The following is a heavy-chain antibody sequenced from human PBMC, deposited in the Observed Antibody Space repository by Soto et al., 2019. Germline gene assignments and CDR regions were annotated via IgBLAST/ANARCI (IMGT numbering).Heavy chain of an antibody. CDR1: GNTFTSYY. J-gene: IGHJ6*02. D-gene: IGHD5-12*01. V-gene: IGHV1-46*01. CDR3: ASSGGYNAYYYYGMDV. Sequence: ASVKVSCKASGNTFTSYYMHWVRQAPGQGLEWMGIINPSGGSTSYAQKFQGRVTMTRDTSTSTVYMELSSLRSEDTAVYYCASSGGYNAYYYYGMDVWGQGTTVTVSS. CDR2: INPSGGST.